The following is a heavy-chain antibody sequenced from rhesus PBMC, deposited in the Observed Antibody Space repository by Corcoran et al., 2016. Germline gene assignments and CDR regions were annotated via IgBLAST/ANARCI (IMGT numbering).Heavy chain of an antibody. CDR1: GGSISDDYY. D-gene: IGHD3-9*01. CDR2: LYGSGGGT. CDR3: ARLPYYSNYFDY. Sequence: QVQLQESGPGLVKPSETLSLTCAVSGGSISDDYYWSWIRRPPGKGLEWIWYLYGSGGGTNYNPSLKNRVNMSIDTAKNQFSLKLSSVTAADTAVYYCARLPYYSNYFDYWGQGVLVTVSS. J-gene: IGHJ4*01. V-gene: IGHV4-106*01.